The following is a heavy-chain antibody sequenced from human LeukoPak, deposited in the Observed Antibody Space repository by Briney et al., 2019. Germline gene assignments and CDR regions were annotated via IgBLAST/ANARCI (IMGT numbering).Heavy chain of an antibody. D-gene: IGHD2-15*01. CDR2: IYSGGST. CDR3: ARALGYCSGGSCYSDAFDI. J-gene: IGHJ3*02. Sequence: PGGSLRLSCAASGFTVSSNYMGWVRQAPGKGLEWVSVIYSGGSTYYADSVKGRFTISRDNSKNTLYLQMNSLRAEDTAVYYCARALGYCSGGSCYSDAFDIWGQGTMVTVSS. V-gene: IGHV3-53*01. CDR1: GFTVSSNY.